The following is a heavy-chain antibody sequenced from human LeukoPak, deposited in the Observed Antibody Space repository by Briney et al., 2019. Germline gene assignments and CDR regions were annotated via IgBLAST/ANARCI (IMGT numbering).Heavy chain of an antibody. CDR2: IYYSGST. CDR3: ARQWLAGYYYGMDV. V-gene: IGHV4-61*01. Sequence: SETLSLTCTVSGGSVSSGSYYWSWIRQPPGKGLEWFGYIYYSGSTNYNPSLKSRVTISVDTSKNQFSLKLSSVTAADTAVYYCARQWLAGYYYGMDVWGQGTTVTVSS. D-gene: IGHD6-19*01. CDR1: GGSVSSGSYY. J-gene: IGHJ6*02.